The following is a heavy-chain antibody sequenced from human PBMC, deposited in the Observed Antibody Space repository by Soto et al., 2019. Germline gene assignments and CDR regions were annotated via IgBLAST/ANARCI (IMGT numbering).Heavy chain of an antibody. Sequence: ASVKVSCKVSGYTLTELSMHWVRQAPGKGLEWMGGFDPEDGETIYAQKFQGGVTMTEDTSTDTAYMELSSLRSEDTAVYYCATVRGYCSGGSCLAYYYGMDAWGQGTTVTVSS. CDR3: ATVRGYCSGGSCLAYYYGMDA. D-gene: IGHD2-15*01. CDR1: GYTLTELS. CDR2: FDPEDGET. J-gene: IGHJ6*02. V-gene: IGHV1-24*01.